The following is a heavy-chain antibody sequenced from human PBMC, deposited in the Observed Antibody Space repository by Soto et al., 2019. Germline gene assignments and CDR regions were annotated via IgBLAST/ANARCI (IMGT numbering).Heavy chain of an antibody. CDR3: ARDSYMGY. V-gene: IGHV3-66*01. J-gene: IGHJ4*02. D-gene: IGHD3-16*01. Sequence: DVQLVESGGGLVQPGGSMRVSCAVSGFSVSSNYVSWVRQAPGKGLEWVSTIYNDGRTYYADSVKGRFTISRDISKNTLHLQMNSLRVQDTAVYYCARDSYMGYWGQGALVTVSS. CDR2: IYNDGRT. CDR1: GFSVSSNY.